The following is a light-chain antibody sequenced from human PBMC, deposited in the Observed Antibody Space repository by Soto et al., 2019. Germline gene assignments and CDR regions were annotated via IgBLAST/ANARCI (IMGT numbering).Light chain of an antibody. V-gene: IGKV1-39*01. CDR1: QNIYSY. CDR3: QHSYSIPFT. Sequence: DIQMTQSPSSLSSSVGDRVTITCRASQNIYSYLNWYQQKPGTAPKLLIYTASNLQRGVPSKFSVSGSGTDFTLTISSLQPEDFATYYCQHSYSIPFTFGQGTKLEI. J-gene: IGKJ2*01. CDR2: TAS.